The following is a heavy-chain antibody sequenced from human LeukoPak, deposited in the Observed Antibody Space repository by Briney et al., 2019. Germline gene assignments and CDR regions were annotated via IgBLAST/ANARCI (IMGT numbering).Heavy chain of an antibody. V-gene: IGHV4-38-2*01. D-gene: IGHD3-3*01. Sequence: PAETLSLTCAVSGYSISSASYWGWLRQPPGKGLEWIGKIYHSGSHYYNPSLKSRVTISVDTSKNQSSLKLSSVTAADTAVYYCARPISAQGYFGVVIDWGQGTLVTVSS. CDR1: GYSISSASY. CDR3: ARPISAQGYFGVVID. J-gene: IGHJ4*02. CDR2: IYHSGSH.